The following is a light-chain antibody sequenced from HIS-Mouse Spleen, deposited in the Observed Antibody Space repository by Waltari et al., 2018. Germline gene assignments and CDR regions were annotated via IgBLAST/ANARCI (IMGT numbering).Light chain of an antibody. V-gene: IGKV1-27*01. Sequence: DIQMSQSPYSPPASVGDRVTITCRASQGISNYLAWYQQKPGKVPKLLFYAASTLQSGVPSRFSGSGSGTDFTLTISSLQPEDVATYYCQKYNSAPLITFGQGTRLEIK. CDR2: AAS. J-gene: IGKJ5*01. CDR1: QGISNY. CDR3: QKYNSAPLIT.